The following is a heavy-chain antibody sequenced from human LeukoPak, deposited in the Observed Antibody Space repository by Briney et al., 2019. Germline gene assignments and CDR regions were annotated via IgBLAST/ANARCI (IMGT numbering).Heavy chain of an antibody. CDR3: ATDRNSGRYYDY. Sequence: GGSLRLSCVVSGLMFRNYGMHWVRQAPGKGLEWVAVIYYDGSNQYYADSVKGRFTVSRDNAKNTLYLQMDSLRAEDTAVYYCATDRNSGRYYDYWGQGTLVTVSS. CDR2: IYYDGSNQ. J-gene: IGHJ4*02. CDR1: GLMFRNYG. V-gene: IGHV3-33*01. D-gene: IGHD1-26*01.